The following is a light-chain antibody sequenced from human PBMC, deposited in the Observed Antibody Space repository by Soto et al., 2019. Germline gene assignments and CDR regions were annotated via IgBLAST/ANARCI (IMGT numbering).Light chain of an antibody. J-gene: IGKJ1*01. CDR2: VAS. Sequence: RMTKTHTNQYASVGDRVTITCLASQSISSWLAWYQHKPGKVPKLLIYVASTLQSGVPSRFSGSGSGTDFTLTISSLQPEDFATYYCQQSYSTPCTFGQGTRLDIK. V-gene: IGKV1-39*01. CDR1: QSISSW. CDR3: QQSYSTPCT.